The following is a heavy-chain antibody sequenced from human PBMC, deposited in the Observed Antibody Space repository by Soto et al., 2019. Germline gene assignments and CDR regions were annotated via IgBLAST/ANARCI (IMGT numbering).Heavy chain of an antibody. CDR3: ARGISMIVGLQRDAPDKDFFDS. D-gene: IGHD3-22*01. J-gene: IGHJ4*02. CDR2: INHSGST. Sequence: QVQLQQWGAGLLKPSETLSLPCAVYGGSFGGYYWSWIRQPPGKGLEWSGEINHSGSTNSNPSLKRLVTISVDTAQNQSSLQLPSGAAADTAVYYCARGISMIVGLQRDAPDKDFFDSWGQGTLVIVSS. CDR1: GGSFGGYY. V-gene: IGHV4-34*01.